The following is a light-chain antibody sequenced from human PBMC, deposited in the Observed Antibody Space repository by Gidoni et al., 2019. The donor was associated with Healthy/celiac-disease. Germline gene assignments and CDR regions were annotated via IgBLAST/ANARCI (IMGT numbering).Light chain of an antibody. CDR1: QDISNY. J-gene: IGKJ2*01. Sequence: DIQMTQSPSSLSASVGDRVTITCQASQDISNYLNWYQQKPGKAPKLLIYDASNLETGVPSRFSGSGSGTDFTFTISSLQPEDIGTYYCQQYDNLPYNFGQGTKLEIK. CDR3: QQYDNLPYN. V-gene: IGKV1-33*01. CDR2: DAS.